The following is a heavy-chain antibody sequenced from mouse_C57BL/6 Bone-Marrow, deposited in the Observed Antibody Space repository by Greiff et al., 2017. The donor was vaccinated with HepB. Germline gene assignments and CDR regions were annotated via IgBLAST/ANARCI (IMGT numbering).Heavy chain of an antibody. CDR3: TLLLWLLYYYAMDY. Sequence: VQRVESGAELVRPGASVTLSCKASGYTFTDYEMHWVKQTPVHGLEWIGAIDPETGGTAYNQKFKGKAILTADKSSSTAYMELRSLTSEDSAVYYCTLLLWLLYYYAMDYWGQGTSVTVSS. J-gene: IGHJ4*01. CDR1: GYTFTDYE. D-gene: IGHD2-12*01. CDR2: IDPETGGT. V-gene: IGHV1-15*01.